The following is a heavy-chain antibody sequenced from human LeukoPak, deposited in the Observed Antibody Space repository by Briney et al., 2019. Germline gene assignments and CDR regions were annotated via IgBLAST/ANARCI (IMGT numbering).Heavy chain of an antibody. CDR3: AKRRTSGWSRAALDY. D-gene: IGHD6-19*01. Sequence: GGSLRLSCAASGFTFINYAMTWVRLTPGKGLEWVADTSGSGATTFYADSVKGRFTISRDNSKNTLFLQMNSLRPEDTAVYYCAKRRTSGWSRAALDYWGQGTLVIVSS. CDR2: TSGSGATT. CDR1: GFTFINYA. V-gene: IGHV3-23*01. J-gene: IGHJ4*02.